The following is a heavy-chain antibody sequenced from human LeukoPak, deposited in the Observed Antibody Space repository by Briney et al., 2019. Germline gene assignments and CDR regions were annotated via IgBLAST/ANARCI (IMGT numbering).Heavy chain of an antibody. J-gene: IGHJ6*03. CDR3: ARGGAYSKSHFLYYQFMEV. CDR1: GDSVDGFY. Sequence: SSETLSLTCPVSGDSVDGFYWSWNRQAAGEGPGWPGRIYTSGATNFYPSLKSRVSMSIDPSKNQFPLRRRSVTAADTAVYYCARGGAYSKSHFLYYQFMEVWGKGTTVTVSS. CDR2: IYTSGAT. D-gene: IGHD4-11*01. V-gene: IGHV4-4*07.